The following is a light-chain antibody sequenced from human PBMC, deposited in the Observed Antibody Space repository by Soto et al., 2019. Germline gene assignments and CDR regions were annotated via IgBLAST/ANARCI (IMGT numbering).Light chain of an antibody. CDR3: AAWDDSLSGPV. CDR2: SNS. CDR1: RSNIGTNY. J-gene: IGLJ3*02. V-gene: IGLV1-47*02. Sequence: QAVVTQPPSASGTPGQSVTISCSGRRSNIGTNYVYWYQQFPGTAPKLLIYSNSHRPSGVPDRFSGSKSGTSASLAISGLRSDDEADYYCAAWDDSLSGPVFGGGTKLTVL.